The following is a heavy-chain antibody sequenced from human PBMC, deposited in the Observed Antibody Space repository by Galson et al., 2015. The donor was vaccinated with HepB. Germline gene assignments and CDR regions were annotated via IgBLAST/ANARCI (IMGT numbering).Heavy chain of an antibody. Sequence: SLRLSCAASGFTFSNAWMSWVRQAPGKGLEWVGRIKSKADGGTTDHAAPVKGRFTVSRDDSKNTLYLQMNSLKTEDTAVYYCTTDWRDARYYYYYGMDVWGQGTTVTVSS. CDR3: TTDWRDARYYYYYGMDV. V-gene: IGHV3-15*01. CDR1: GFTFSNAW. D-gene: IGHD3-3*01. CDR2: IKSKADGGTT. J-gene: IGHJ6*02.